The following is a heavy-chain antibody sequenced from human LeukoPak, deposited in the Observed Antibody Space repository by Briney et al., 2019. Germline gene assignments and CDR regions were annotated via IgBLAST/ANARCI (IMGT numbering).Heavy chain of an antibody. V-gene: IGHV4-61*01. CDR3: ARVGIAAAGTEFDP. J-gene: IGHJ5*02. Sequence: SETLSLTCTVSGVSVSSGSYYWSWLRQPPGKGLEWIGYIYYGGSTNYNPSLKSRVTISVDTSKNQFSLKLSSVTAADTAVYYCARVGIAAAGTEFDPWGQGTLVTVSS. CDR2: IYYGGST. D-gene: IGHD6-13*01. CDR1: GVSVSSGSYY.